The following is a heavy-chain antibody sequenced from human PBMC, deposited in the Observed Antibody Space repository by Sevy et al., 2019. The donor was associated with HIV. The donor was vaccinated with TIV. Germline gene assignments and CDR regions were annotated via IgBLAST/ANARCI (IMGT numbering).Heavy chain of an antibody. CDR3: ARDRYDYASGRRHPYYYYHGMDV. CDR1: GFTFKDDF. D-gene: IGHD3-10*01. Sequence: GGSLRLSCVGSGFTFKDDFMTWVRQAPGKGLEWVSSISSRSTFTYYADSVKGRFTISRDNAQNSMFLQMNSVRPEDTAVYYCARDRYDYASGRRHPYYYYHGMDVWGQGTTVTVSS. CDR2: ISSRSTFT. J-gene: IGHJ6*02. V-gene: IGHV3-21*01.